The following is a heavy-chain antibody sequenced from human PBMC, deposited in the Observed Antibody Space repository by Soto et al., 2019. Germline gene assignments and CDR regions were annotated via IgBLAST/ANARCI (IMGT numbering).Heavy chain of an antibody. V-gene: IGHV3-73*01. J-gene: IGHJ4*02. CDR2: IRSKAKSYAT. CDR1: GFTFSGSA. CDR3: TRLGIAAAGTDY. Sequence: GGSLRLSCAASGFTFSGSAMHWVRQASGKGLEWVGRIRSKAKSYATVYAASVKGRFTISRDDSKNTAYLQMNSLRIEDTAVYYCTRLGIAAAGTDYWGQGTLVTVSS. D-gene: IGHD6-13*01.